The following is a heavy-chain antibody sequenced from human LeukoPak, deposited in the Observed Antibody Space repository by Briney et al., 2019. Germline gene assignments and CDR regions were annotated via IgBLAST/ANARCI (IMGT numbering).Heavy chain of an antibody. CDR3: AREGYYDSSGYSIRFSY. CDR1: EFTFSSYW. Sequence: GGSLRLSCEASEFTFSSYWMHWVRQAPGKGLVWVSRINSDGRTTIYAESVKGRFTISRENAKNRLYLQMNSLRAEDTAVYYCAREGYYDSSGYSIRFSYWGQGTLVTVSS. J-gene: IGHJ4*02. CDR2: INSDGRTT. V-gene: IGHV3-74*01. D-gene: IGHD3-22*01.